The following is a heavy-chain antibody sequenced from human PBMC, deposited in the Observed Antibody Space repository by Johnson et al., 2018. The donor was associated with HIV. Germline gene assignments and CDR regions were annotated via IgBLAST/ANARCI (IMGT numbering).Heavy chain of an antibody. Sequence: VQLVESGGGLVQPGGSLRLPCAASEFAFSSYDMNWVRQATGKGLEWVSAIGTAGDTYYPGSVKGRFTISRENAKNSLYLQMNSLRAGDTAVYYCARGGRKWELLGDDAFDIWGQGTMVTVSS. CDR2: IGTAGDT. D-gene: IGHD1-26*01. CDR3: ARGGRKWELLGDDAFDI. J-gene: IGHJ3*02. CDR1: EFAFSSYD. V-gene: IGHV3-13*01.